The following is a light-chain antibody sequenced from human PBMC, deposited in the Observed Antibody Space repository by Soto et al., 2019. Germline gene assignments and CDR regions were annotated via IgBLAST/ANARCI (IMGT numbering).Light chain of an antibody. Sequence: DIQMTQSPATLSASVVDRFTSTCRASQSVSNWLAWYQQKRGKAPELLIYDASSLKSGVPSRFSGSGSGTEFTLTISSLQPDDFATYYCQQYNTYSAFGQGTKV. CDR2: DAS. V-gene: IGKV1-5*01. CDR1: QSVSNW. J-gene: IGKJ1*01. CDR3: QQYNTYSA.